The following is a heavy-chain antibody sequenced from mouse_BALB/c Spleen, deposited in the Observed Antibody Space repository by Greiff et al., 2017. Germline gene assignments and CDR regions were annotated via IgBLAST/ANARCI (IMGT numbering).Heavy chain of an antibody. CDR3: TRDGDGYPYYFDY. J-gene: IGHJ2*01. D-gene: IGHD2-3*01. V-gene: IGHV5-6-4*01. Sequence: EVKLVESGGGLVKPGGSLKLSCAASGFTFSSYTMSWVRQTPEKRLEWVATISSGGSYTYYPDSVKGRFTISRDNAKNTLYLQMSSLKSEDTAMYYCTRDGDGYPYYFDYWGQGTTLTVSS. CDR2: ISSGGSYT. CDR1: GFTFSSYT.